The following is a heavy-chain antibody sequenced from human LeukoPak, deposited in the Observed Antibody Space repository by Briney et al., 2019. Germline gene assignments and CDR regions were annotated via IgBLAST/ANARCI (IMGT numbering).Heavy chain of an antibody. CDR3: ARETYYYDSSGSD. V-gene: IGHV4-39*07. D-gene: IGHD3-22*01. CDR1: GGSISSSSYY. CDR2: IYYSGST. Sequence: SETLSLTCTVSGGSISSSSYYWGWIRQPPGKGLEWIGSIYYSGSTYYNPSLKSRVTISVDTSKNQFSLKLSSVTAADTAVYYCARETYYYDSSGSDWGQGTLVTVSS. J-gene: IGHJ4*02.